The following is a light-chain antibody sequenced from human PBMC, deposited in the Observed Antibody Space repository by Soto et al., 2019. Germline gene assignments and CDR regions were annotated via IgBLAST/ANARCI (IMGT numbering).Light chain of an antibody. J-gene: IGLJ1*01. V-gene: IGLV2-14*01. Sequence: QSLLTQPASVSGSPGQSITISCTGTSSDVGGYNYVSWYQQHPGKAPKLMIYEVSNRPSGVSNRFSGSKSGNTASLTISGLQAEDEADYYCSSYTSSSTLLFGTGTKVTVL. CDR2: EVS. CDR1: SSDVGGYNY. CDR3: SSYTSSSTLL.